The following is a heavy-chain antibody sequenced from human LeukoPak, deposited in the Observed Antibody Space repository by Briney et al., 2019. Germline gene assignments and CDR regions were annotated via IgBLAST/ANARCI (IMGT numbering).Heavy chain of an antibody. CDR1: GFTFSSYS. Sequence: GGSLRLSCAASGFTFSSYSMNWVRQAPGKGLEWVSSISSSSSYIYYADSVKGRFTISRDNAKNSLYLQMNSLRAEDTAVYYRARDPGYCSSTSCPWADAFDIWGQGTMVTVSS. J-gene: IGHJ3*02. D-gene: IGHD2-2*01. CDR3: ARDPGYCSSTSCPWADAFDI. V-gene: IGHV3-21*01. CDR2: ISSSSSYI.